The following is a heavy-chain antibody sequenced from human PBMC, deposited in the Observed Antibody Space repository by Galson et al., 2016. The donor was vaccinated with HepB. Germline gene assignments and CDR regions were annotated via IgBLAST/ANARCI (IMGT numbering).Heavy chain of an antibody. V-gene: IGHV4-39*07. CDR2: MYHSGST. Sequence: TLSLTCTVSDDSINRSPYFWGWIRQPPGKGLEWIGNMYHSGSTYYNPSPKSRVPISLDTSKNQFSLKLSSVTAADTAVYYCARGQIVVVIPYFDNWGQGTLVTVSS. J-gene: IGHJ4*02. CDR3: ARGQIVVVIPYFDN. D-gene: IGHD3-22*01. CDR1: DDSINRSPYF.